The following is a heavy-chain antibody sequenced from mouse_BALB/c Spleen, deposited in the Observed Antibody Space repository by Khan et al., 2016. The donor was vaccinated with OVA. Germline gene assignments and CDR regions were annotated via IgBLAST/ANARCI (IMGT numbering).Heavy chain of an antibody. D-gene: IGHD3-1*01. CDR3: AKIRGGDFDY. J-gene: IGHJ2*01. Sequence: EVQLQESGPGLVKPSQSLSLTCTVTGYSITSDYAWNWIRQFPGNKLEWMGYISYSGNTKYNPSFKSRISITRDTSKNQFFLQLNFVTIRDTAAYYCAKIRGGDFDYWGQGTTLTVSS. V-gene: IGHV3-2*02. CDR2: ISYSGNT. CDR1: GYSITSDYA.